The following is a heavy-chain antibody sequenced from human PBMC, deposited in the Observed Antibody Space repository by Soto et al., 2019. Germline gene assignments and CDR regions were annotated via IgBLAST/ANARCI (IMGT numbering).Heavy chain of an antibody. J-gene: IGHJ6*02. V-gene: IGHV1-18*04. D-gene: IGHD3-10*01. CDR3: AREHYYVSGTLYDYGMDV. CDR2: ISSYNDNT. Sequence: QVQLVQSGAEVKKPGASVKVSCKASGYTFTSYSISWVRQAPGQGLEWMGWISSYNDNTNYAQNLQGRVTMTTDTSTSTAYMELRSLRSDDTAVYYCAREHYYVSGTLYDYGMDVWGQGTTVTVSS. CDR1: GYTFTSYS.